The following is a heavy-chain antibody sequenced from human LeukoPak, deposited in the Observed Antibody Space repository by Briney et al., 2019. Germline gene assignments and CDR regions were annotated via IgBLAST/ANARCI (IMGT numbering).Heavy chain of an antibody. J-gene: IGHJ4*02. V-gene: IGHV3-21*01. CDR2: ISSGSGYI. CDR1: GFTFSSYS. Sequence: GGSLRLSCAASGFTFSSYSMNWVRQAPGKGLEWVSSISSGSGYIYYADSVKGRFTISRDNAKNSLYLQMNSLRAEDTAVYYCARGGGGNPYYFDYWGEGTLVTVSS. CDR3: ARGGGGNPYYFDY. D-gene: IGHD2-15*01.